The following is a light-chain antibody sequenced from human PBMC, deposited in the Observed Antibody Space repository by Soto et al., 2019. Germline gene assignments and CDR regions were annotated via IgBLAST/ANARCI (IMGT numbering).Light chain of an antibody. CDR3: QSVDSSGTVI. Sequence: YELTQTPSVSVSPGQTARITCHGEILAKQYAYWYQRKPGQAPVMVISRDTERPSGIPERLSGSSSGTIVTLTISDVQAEDDGDFYCQSVDSSGTVIFGGGTQLTVL. J-gene: IGLJ2*01. CDR1: ILAKQY. CDR2: RDT. V-gene: IGLV3-25*02.